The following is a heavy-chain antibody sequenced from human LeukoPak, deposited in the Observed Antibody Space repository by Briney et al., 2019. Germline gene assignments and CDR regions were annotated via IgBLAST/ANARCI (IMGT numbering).Heavy chain of an antibody. Sequence: ASVKVSCKASGGTFSSYAISWVRQAPGQGLEWMGGIIPIFGTANYAQKFQGRVTITADKSTSTAYMELSSLRSEDTAVYYCARVSVAGTPYYFDYWGQGTLVTVSS. CDR3: ARVSVAGTPYYFDY. J-gene: IGHJ4*02. CDR2: IIPIFGTA. V-gene: IGHV1-69*06. CDR1: GGTFSSYA. D-gene: IGHD6-19*01.